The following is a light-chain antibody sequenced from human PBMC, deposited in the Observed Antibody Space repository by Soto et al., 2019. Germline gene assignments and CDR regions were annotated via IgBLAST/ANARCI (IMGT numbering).Light chain of an antibody. V-gene: IGLV1-40*01. Sequence: QSVLTQPPSVSGAPGQRVTISCTGSSSNIGAGYDVHWYQQLPGTAPKLLIYRNDNRPSGVPDRFSGSKSGTSASLAITGLQAEDEADYSCQSFDSSLGDDVVGTGTKLTVL. CDR3: QSFDSSLGDDV. J-gene: IGLJ1*01. CDR1: SSNIGAGYD. CDR2: RND.